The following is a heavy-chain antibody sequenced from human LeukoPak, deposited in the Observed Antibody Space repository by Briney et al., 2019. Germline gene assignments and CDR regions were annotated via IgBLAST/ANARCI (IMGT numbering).Heavy chain of an antibody. V-gene: IGHV1-18*01. J-gene: IGHJ1*01. CDR2: ISAYNGNT. D-gene: IGHD6-13*01. CDR3: ARSPHQLVPRYFQH. CDR1: GCTFTSYG. Sequence: ASVKVSCKASGCTFTSYGISWVRQAPGQGLEWMGWISAYNGNTNYAQKLQGRVTMTTDTSTSTAYMELRSLRSDDTAVYYCARSPHQLVPRYFQHWGQGTLVTVSS.